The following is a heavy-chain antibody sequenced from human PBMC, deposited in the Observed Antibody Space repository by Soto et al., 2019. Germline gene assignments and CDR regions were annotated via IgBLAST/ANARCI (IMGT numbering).Heavy chain of an antibody. D-gene: IGHD2-2*01. V-gene: IGHV1-8*02. J-gene: IGHJ4*02. CDR2: MNPNSGDT. Sequence: ASVKVSCKASGYTFTSYGLSWVRQAPGQGLEWMGRMNPNSGDTSYEQKFQGRVTMTRNTSISTAYMELSSLRSEDTAVYYCARARGYCTSTSCSHEYDYWGQGTLVTVSS. CDR1: GYTFTSYG. CDR3: ARARGYCTSTSCSHEYDY.